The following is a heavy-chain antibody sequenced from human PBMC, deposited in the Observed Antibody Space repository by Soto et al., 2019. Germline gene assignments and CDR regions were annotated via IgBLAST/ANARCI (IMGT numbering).Heavy chain of an antibody. D-gene: IGHD3-3*01. Sequence: GGSLRLSCAASGFTFSSYAMSWVRQAPGKGLEWVSAISGSGGSTYYADSVKGRFTISRDNSKNTLYLQMNSLRAEDTAVYYCAKDSHYNYDFWSGYWGAYYYGMDVWGQGTTVTVS. CDR1: GFTFSSYA. CDR3: AKDSHYNYDFWSGYWGAYYYGMDV. CDR2: ISGSGGST. V-gene: IGHV3-23*01. J-gene: IGHJ6*02.